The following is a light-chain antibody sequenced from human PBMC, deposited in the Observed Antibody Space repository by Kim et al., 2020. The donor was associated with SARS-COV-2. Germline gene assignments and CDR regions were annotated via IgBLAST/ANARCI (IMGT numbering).Light chain of an antibody. CDR3: QQYGSSPRT. CDR1: QSVSSSY. J-gene: IGKJ1*01. CDR2: GAS. V-gene: IGKV3-20*01. Sequence: EIVLTQSPGTLSLSPGERATLSCRASQSVSSSYLAWYQQKPGQAPWLLIYGASSRATGIPDRFSGSGSGTDFTLTISRLEPDDFAVYYCQQYGSSPRTFGQGTKVDIK.